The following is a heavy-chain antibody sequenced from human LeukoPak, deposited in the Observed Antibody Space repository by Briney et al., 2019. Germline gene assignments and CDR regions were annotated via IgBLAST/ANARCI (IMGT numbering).Heavy chain of an antibody. V-gene: IGHV1-18*01. CDR2: ISAYNGNT. Sequence: GASVKVSCKASGYTFTSYGISWVRQAPGQGLEWMGWISAYNGNTNYAQKLQGRVTMTTDTSTGTAYMELRSLRSDDTAVYYCASVAAAANLGYWGQGTLVTVSS. D-gene: IGHD6-13*01. J-gene: IGHJ4*02. CDR3: ASVAAAANLGY. CDR1: GYTFTSYG.